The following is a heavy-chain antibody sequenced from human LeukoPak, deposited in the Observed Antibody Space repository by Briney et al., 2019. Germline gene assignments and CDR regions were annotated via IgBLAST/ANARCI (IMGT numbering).Heavy chain of an antibody. Sequence: PGGSLRLSCAASGFTVSSNYMSWVRQAPGKGLEWVSVIYSGGSTYYADSVKGRFTISRDNSKNTLYLQMNSLRAEDTAVYYCAREWGSGYYMDDAFDIWGQGTMVTVSS. D-gene: IGHD3-3*01. J-gene: IGHJ3*02. CDR2: IYSGGST. CDR3: AREWGSGYYMDDAFDI. CDR1: GFTVSSNY. V-gene: IGHV3-66*02.